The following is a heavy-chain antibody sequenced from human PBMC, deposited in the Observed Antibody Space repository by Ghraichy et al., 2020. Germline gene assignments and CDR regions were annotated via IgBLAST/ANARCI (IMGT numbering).Heavy chain of an antibody. J-gene: IGHJ4*02. Sequence: ASVKVSCKVSGYTLTELSMHWVRQAPGKGLEWMGGFDPEDGETIYAQKFQGRVTMTEDTSTDTAYMELSSLRSEDTAVYYCATDGQLLWFGDRRKTFDYWGQGTLVTVSS. CDR3: ATDGQLLWFGDRRKTFDY. V-gene: IGHV1-24*01. CDR2: FDPEDGET. D-gene: IGHD3-10*01. CDR1: GYTLTELS.